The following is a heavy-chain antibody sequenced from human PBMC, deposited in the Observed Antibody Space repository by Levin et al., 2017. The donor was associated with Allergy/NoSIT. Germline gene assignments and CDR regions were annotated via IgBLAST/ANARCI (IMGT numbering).Heavy chain of an antibody. D-gene: IGHD4-17*01. CDR3: ARDGSVWGYGEADYFDY. V-gene: IGHV3-30-3*01. Sequence: PGESLKISCAASGFTFSSYAMHWVRQAPGKGLEWVAVISYDGSNKYYADSVKGRFTISRDNSKNTLYLQMNSLRAEDTAVYYCARDGSVWGYGEADYFDYWGQGTLVTVSS. J-gene: IGHJ4*02. CDR2: ISYDGSNK. CDR1: GFTFSSYA.